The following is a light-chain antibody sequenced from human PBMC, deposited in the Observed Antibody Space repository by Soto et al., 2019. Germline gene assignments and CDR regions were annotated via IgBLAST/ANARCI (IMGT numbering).Light chain of an antibody. V-gene: IGLV1-47*02. J-gene: IGLJ1*01. CDR3: STWDASLSGYV. CDR1: SSNIGSNY. Sequence: QSVVTQPPSASGTPGQKVTITCTGSSSNIGSNYVYWYQHLPGTAPKLLIISDNERPSGVPERFSGSKSGTSASLAISGLRSEDEADYYCSTWDASLSGYVFGTGTKVTVL. CDR2: SDN.